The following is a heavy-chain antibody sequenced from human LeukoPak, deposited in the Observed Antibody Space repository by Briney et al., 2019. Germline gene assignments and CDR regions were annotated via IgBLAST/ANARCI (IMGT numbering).Heavy chain of an antibody. CDR2: ISGGGDIT. CDR3: ARDGFGTGSN. Sequence: GGSLGLSCAASGFTFSTYAMSWVRQTPGKGLEWVSVISGGGDITYYADSVEGRFTISRDNAKNSLYLQMNTLRADDTAVYYCARDGFGTGSNWGQGTLVTVSS. CDR1: GFTFSTYA. J-gene: IGHJ4*02. D-gene: IGHD3-16*01. V-gene: IGHV3-23*01.